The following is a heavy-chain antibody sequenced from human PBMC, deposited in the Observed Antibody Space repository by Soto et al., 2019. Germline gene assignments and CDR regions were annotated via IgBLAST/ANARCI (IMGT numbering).Heavy chain of an antibody. V-gene: IGHV4-34*01. CDR3: ARVPWGWGYYYYGMDV. Sequence: SETLSFTCAVYGGSFSGYYWSWIRQPPGKGLEWIGEINHSGSTNYNPSLKSRVTISVDTSKNQFSLKLSSVTAADTAVYYCARVPWGWGYYYYGMDVWGQGTTVTVSS. D-gene: IGHD3-16*01. CDR1: GGSFSGYY. CDR2: INHSGST. J-gene: IGHJ6*02.